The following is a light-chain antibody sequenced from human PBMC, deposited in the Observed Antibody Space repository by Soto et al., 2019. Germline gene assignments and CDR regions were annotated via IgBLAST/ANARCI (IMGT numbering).Light chain of an antibody. CDR3: SSYTTSRTLV. J-gene: IGLJ1*01. CDR2: EVS. V-gene: IGLV2-14*01. CDR1: SSDVGGYNY. Sequence: QSALTQPASVSGSPGQSITISCTGTSSDVGGYNYVSWYQQHPGKVPKLMIFEVSNRPSGVSNRFSGSKSGNTASLTISGLQAEDEADYYCSSYTTSRTLVCGHATKVTVL.